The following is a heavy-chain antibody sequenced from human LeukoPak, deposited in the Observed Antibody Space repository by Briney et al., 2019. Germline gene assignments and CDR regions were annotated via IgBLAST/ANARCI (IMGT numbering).Heavy chain of an antibody. D-gene: IGHD3-22*01. J-gene: IGHJ4*02. CDR1: GFSFGNYS. CDR2: ISSTSHYI. Sequence: PGGSLRLSCAASGFSFGNYSMNWVRQAPGKGLEWVSSISSTSHYIYYADSVKGRFTVSRDNAKNSLYLQMDNLRAEDTAVYYCAKETYYYDASGYPYWGQGTLVTVSS. V-gene: IGHV3-21*01. CDR3: AKETYYYDASGYPY.